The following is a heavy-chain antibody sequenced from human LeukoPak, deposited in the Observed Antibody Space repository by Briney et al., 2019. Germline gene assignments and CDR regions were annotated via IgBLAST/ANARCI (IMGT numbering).Heavy chain of an antibody. CDR2: IYYSGST. D-gene: IGHD6-13*01. CDR3: ARAKAAAGIDYFDY. V-gene: IGHV4-59*13. Sequence: PSETLSLTCTVSGASISDYYWSWIRQPPGKGLEWIGYIYYSGSTNYNLSLKSRVTISIDTPKNQFSLKVSSVTAADTAVYYCARAKAAAGIDYFDYWGQGTLVTVSS. CDR1: GASISDYY. J-gene: IGHJ4*02.